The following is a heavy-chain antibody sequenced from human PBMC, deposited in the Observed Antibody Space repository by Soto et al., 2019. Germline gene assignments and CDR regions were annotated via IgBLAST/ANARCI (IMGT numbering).Heavy chain of an antibody. D-gene: IGHD6-13*01. CDR2: ISYSGST. CDR1: GDSISSYS. CDR3: ARGYATSWYTYYFDY. Sequence: PSETLSLTCKVSGDSISSYSWSWIRQPPGKGLEWMGYISYSGSTNYNPSLKSRVTISSDTTKNQLSLKLTSVTAADTAVYHCARGYATSWYTYYFDYWGQGALVTVSS. V-gene: IGHV4-59*08. J-gene: IGHJ4*02.